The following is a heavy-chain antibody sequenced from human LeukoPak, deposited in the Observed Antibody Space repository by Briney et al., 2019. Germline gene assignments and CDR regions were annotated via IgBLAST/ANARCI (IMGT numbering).Heavy chain of an antibody. CDR2: INPNSGGT. V-gene: IGHV1-2*02. Sequence: ASVKVSCKASGYTFTGYYMHWVRQAPGQGLEWMGWINPNSGGTNYAQKFQGRVTMTRDTSISTAYMELSRLRSDDTAVYYCARPRPAADTPGRGWFDPWGQGTLVTVSS. CDR3: ARPRPAADTPGRGWFDP. CDR1: GYTFTGYY. J-gene: IGHJ5*02. D-gene: IGHD2-2*01.